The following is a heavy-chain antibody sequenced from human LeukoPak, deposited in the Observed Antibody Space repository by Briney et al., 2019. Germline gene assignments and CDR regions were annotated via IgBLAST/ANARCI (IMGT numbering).Heavy chain of an antibody. J-gene: IGHJ3*02. Sequence: SETLSLTCTVSGGSISSYYWSWIRQPPGKGLEWIGSIYHSGSTYYTPSLKSRVTISVDTSKNQFSLKLSSVTAADTAVYFCARGPYSYDSSGAFDIWGQGTMVTVSS. V-gene: IGHV4-59*08. CDR2: IYHSGST. CDR1: GGSISSYY. D-gene: IGHD3-22*01. CDR3: ARGPYSYDSSGAFDI.